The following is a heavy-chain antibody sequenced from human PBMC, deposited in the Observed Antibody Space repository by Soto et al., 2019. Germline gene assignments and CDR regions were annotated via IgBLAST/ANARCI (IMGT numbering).Heavy chain of an antibody. CDR2: ISYDGSNK. D-gene: IGHD6-19*01. V-gene: IGHV3-30*18. CDR3: AKDLFSGWYIDY. Sequence: GGSLRLSCAASGFTVSSNYMSWVRQAPGKGLEWVAVISYDGSNKYYADSVKGRFTISRDNSKNTLYLQMNSLRAEDTAVYYCAKDLFSGWYIDYWGQGTLVTVSS. CDR1: GFTVSSNY. J-gene: IGHJ4*02.